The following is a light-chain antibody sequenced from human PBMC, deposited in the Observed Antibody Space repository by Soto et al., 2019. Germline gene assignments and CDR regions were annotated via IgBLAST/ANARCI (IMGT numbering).Light chain of an antibody. CDR2: DNN. Sequence: QSALTQPPSVSAAPGQKVTISCSGSRSNIGNNYVSWYQQFPGTAPKLLIYDNNQRPSGIPDRFSGSKSGTSATLAITGLQTGDEADYYCGTWDTSLSAHFVFGTGTKLTVL. V-gene: IGLV1-51*01. J-gene: IGLJ1*01. CDR1: RSNIGNNY. CDR3: GTWDTSLSAHFV.